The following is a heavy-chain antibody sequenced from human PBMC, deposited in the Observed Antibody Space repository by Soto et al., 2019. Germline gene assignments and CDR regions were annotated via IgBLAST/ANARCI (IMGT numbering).Heavy chain of an antibody. D-gene: IGHD1-1*01. CDR1: GFTFDDYA. CDR2: ISWNSGSI. J-gene: IGHJ3*02. Sequence: GGSLRLSCAASGFTFDDYAMHWVRQAPGKGLEWVSGISWNSGSIGYADSVKCRFTISRDNAKNSLYLQMNSLRAEDTALYYCATDLRWLQLSYAFDIWGQGTMVTVSS. CDR3: ATDLRWLQLSYAFDI. V-gene: IGHV3-9*01.